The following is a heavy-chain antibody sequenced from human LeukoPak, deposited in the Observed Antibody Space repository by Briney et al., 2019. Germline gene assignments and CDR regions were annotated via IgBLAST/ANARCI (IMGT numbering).Heavy chain of an antibody. CDR2: ISGSGGRT. D-gene: IGHD6-6*01. CDR3: ARSEHSSSSFDY. J-gene: IGHJ4*02. CDR1: GFTFSSYA. V-gene: IGHV3-23*01. Sequence: PGGSLRLSCAASGFTFSSYAMNWVRQAPGKGLEWVSAISGSGGRTYQPDSVKGRFTISRDNSKNTLYLQMNSLRAEDTAIYYCARSEHSSSSFDYWGQGTLVTVSS.